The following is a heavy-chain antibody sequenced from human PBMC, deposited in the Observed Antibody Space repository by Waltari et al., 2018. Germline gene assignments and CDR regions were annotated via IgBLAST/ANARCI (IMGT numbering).Heavy chain of an antibody. D-gene: IGHD1-1*01. CDR1: GGSMPAYY. CDR2: LCYIGRT. V-gene: IGHV4-59*08. CDR3: ARLGRGDHNCFWDF. Sequence: QVQLQESGQGLVKPSETLSLTCTVSGGSMPAYYWTWIRQPPGKGLEWIGQLCYIGRTTYTPILGIRANISIYTSKNQFSLKLSSVTATDTSVYCCARLGRGDHNCFWDFWGQGSLVSVSS. J-gene: IGHJ4*02.